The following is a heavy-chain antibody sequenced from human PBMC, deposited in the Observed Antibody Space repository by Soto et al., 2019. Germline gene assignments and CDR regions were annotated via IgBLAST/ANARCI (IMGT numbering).Heavy chain of an antibody. CDR3: ARAVAGAAAGTLDY. Sequence: ASVKVSCKASGYTFTGYYMHWVRQAPGQGLEWMGWINPNSGGTNYAQKFQGWVTMTRDTSISTAYMELSRLRSDDTAVYYCARAVAGAAAGTLDYWGQGTLVTVSS. CDR2: INPNSGGT. V-gene: IGHV1-2*04. CDR1: GYTFTGYY. D-gene: IGHD6-13*01. J-gene: IGHJ4*02.